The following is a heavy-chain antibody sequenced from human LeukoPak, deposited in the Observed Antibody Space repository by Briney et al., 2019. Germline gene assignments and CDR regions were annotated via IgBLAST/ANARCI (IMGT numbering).Heavy chain of an antibody. D-gene: IGHD6-13*01. CDR2: INPTVGDT. Sequence: ASVKVSCKASGYTLTSYYMHWVRQAPGQGLGWMGIINPTVGDTIYAQKFQGRVTMTRDMSTSTVHMELSSLRSDDTAVYYCARYGFSSSWQGGWHAFDIWGQGTMVTVSS. CDR1: GYTLTSYY. J-gene: IGHJ3*02. V-gene: IGHV1-46*01. CDR3: ARYGFSSSWQGGWHAFDI.